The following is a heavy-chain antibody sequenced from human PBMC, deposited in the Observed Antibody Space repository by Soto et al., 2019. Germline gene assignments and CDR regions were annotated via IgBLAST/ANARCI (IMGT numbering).Heavy chain of an antibody. Sequence: QVQLQQWCAGLLKPSETLSLTCAVYGGSFSGYYWSWIRQPPGKGLEWIGEINHSGSTNYNPSLKSRVTISVDTSKNQFSLKLSSVTAADTAVYHCARGGIAAAVTGIDNWFDPWGQGTLVTVSS. CDR2: INHSGST. CDR3: ARGGIAAAVTGIDNWFDP. D-gene: IGHD6-13*01. CDR1: GGSFSGYY. V-gene: IGHV4-34*01. J-gene: IGHJ5*02.